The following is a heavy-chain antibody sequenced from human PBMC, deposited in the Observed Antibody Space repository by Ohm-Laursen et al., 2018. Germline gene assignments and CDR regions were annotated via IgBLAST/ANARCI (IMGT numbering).Heavy chain of an antibody. CDR3: AREGTGGYGLDV. CDR1: GFTFSSYW. CDR2: IKQDGSEK. J-gene: IGHJ6*02. Sequence: SLRLSCAASGFTFSSYWMSWVRQAPGKGLEWVANIKQDGSEKYYVDSVKGRFTISRDNAKNSLFLQMNSLRVEDTAVYYCAREGTGGYGLDVWGQGTTVTVSS. V-gene: IGHV3-7*03.